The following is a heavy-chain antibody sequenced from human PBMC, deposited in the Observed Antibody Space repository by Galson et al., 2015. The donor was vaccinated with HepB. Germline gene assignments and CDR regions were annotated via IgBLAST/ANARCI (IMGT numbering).Heavy chain of an antibody. CDR2: ISGSERYS. J-gene: IGHJ6*02. CDR3: TRDLLGFGLDV. CDR1: GFSLSDHY. D-gene: IGHD3-16*01. Sequence: SLRLSCAVSGFSLSDHYMSWIRQAPGKGLEWVSYISGSERYSNYADSVKGRFTISRDIAKNSLYLQMDSLRVEDTAVYYCTRDLLGFGLDVWGHGTTVTVSS. V-gene: IGHV3-11*06.